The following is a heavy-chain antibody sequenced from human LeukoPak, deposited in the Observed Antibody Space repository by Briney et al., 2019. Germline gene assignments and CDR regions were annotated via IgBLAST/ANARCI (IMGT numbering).Heavy chain of an antibody. J-gene: IGHJ5*02. V-gene: IGHV3-74*01. D-gene: IGHD3-3*01. CDR2: INSDGSST. Sequence: GGSLRLFCAASGFTLSRYWMHWVRKATGKGLVWVSRINSDGSSTSYADSVKGRFTISRDNAKNTLYLQMNSLRAEDTAVYYCARDLTYYDFWSGGFDPWGQGTLVTVSS. CDR3: ARDLTYYDFWSGGFDP. CDR1: GFTLSRYW.